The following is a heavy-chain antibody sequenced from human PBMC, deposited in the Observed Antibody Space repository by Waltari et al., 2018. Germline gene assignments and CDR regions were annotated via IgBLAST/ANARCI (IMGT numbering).Heavy chain of an antibody. D-gene: IGHD2-15*01. CDR3: ASGDCSGGSCYSGFDY. Sequence: QVQLVQSGAEVKKPGSSVKVSCKASGGTFSSYASSWVRPAPGQGLEWMGGIIPIFGTANYAQKFQGRVTITADESTSTAYMELSSLRSEDTAVYYCASGDCSGGSCYSGFDYWGQGTLVTVSS. V-gene: IGHV1-69*13. CDR2: IIPIFGTA. CDR1: GGTFSSYA. J-gene: IGHJ4*02.